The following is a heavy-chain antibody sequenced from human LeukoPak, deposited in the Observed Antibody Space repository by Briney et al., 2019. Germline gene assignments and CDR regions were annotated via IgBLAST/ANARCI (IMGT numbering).Heavy chain of an antibody. J-gene: IGHJ4*02. CDR1: GYTSTYYY. Sequence: GASVKVSCKTFGYTSTYYYLHWVRQAPGQGLEWMGWFNPNSVGTNSAQKFQGRVTMTSDTSITTAYMELTSLRSDDTAVYYCAREAPGSGNFDFWGQGTLVTVSS. CDR3: AREAPGSGNFDF. V-gene: IGHV1-2*02. CDR2: FNPNSVGT. D-gene: IGHD3-10*01.